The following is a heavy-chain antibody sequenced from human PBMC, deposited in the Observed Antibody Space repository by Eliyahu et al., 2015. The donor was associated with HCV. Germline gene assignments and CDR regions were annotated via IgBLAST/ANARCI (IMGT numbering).Heavy chain of an antibody. CDR3: ARDFSSGYWSVISQEGAFDI. Sequence: TGYYMHWVRQAPGQGLEWMGWINPNSGGTNYAQKFQGRVTMTRDTSISTAYMELSRLRSDDTAVYYCARDFSSGYWSVISQEGAFDIWGQGTMVTVSS. D-gene: IGHD3-22*01. V-gene: IGHV1-2*02. J-gene: IGHJ3*02. CDR1: TGYY. CDR2: INPNSGGT.